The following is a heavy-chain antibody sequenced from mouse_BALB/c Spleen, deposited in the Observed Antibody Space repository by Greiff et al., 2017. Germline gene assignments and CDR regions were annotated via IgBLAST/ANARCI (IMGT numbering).Heavy chain of an antibody. Sequence: EVHLVESGGDLVKPGGSLKLSCAASGFTFSSYGMSWVRQTPDKRLEWVATISSGGSYTYYPDSVKGRFTISRDNAKNTLYLQMSSLKSEDTAMYYCARHEDYYGSSLGYYFDYWGQGTTLTVSS. CDR2: ISSGGSYT. CDR1: GFTFSSYG. J-gene: IGHJ2*01. CDR3: ARHEDYYGSSLGYYFDY. V-gene: IGHV5-6*01. D-gene: IGHD1-1*01.